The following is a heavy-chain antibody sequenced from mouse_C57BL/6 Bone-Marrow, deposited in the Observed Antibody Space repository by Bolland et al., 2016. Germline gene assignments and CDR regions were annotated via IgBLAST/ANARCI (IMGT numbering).Heavy chain of an antibody. D-gene: IGHD3-2*02. Sequence: NGGTSYNQKFKGKATLTVDKSSSTAYMELRSLTSEDSAVYYCVTAQATEDAMDYWGQGTS. V-gene: IGHV1-26*01. CDR3: VTAQATEDAMDY. J-gene: IGHJ4*01. CDR2: NGGT.